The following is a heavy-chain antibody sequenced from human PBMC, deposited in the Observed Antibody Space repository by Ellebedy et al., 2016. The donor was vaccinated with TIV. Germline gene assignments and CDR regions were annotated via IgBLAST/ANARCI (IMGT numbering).Heavy chain of an antibody. V-gene: IGHV3-49*03. Sequence: GESLKISCTTSGFRFGDFAVSWFRQAPGKGLEWLTVIRSKAYGEIIEYAASVKDRFTISRDDSKSIAYLQMNSLKTEDTAVYYCARAVTTVVTPGYWGQGTLVTASS. CDR1: GFRFGDFA. D-gene: IGHD4-23*01. CDR2: IRSKAYGEII. J-gene: IGHJ4*02. CDR3: ARAVTTVVTPGY.